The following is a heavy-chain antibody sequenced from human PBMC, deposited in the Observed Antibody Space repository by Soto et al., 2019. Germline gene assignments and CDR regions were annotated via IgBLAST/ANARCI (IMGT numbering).Heavy chain of an antibody. CDR3: ARDILFDY. Sequence: SVKVSCKASGYTFTSYGISWVRQAPGQGLEWMGGIIPIFGTANYAQKFQGRVTITRDTSASTAYMELSSLRSEDTAVYYCARDILFDYWGQGTLVTVSS. J-gene: IGHJ4*02. CDR1: GYTFTSYG. CDR2: IIPIFGTA. V-gene: IGHV1-69*05. D-gene: IGHD2-15*01.